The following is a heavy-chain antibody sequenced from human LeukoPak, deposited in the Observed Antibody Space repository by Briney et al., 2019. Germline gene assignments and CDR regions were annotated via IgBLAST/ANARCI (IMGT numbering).Heavy chain of an antibody. J-gene: IGHJ5*02. V-gene: IGHV4-39*07. CDR2: INHSGST. CDR1: GGSISSGGYY. Sequence: SETLSLTCTVSGGSISSGGYYWSWIRQPPGQGLEWIGEINHSGSTNYNPSLKSRVTISVDTSKNQFSLKLSSVTAADTAVYYCARFSRFTGYNWFDPWGQGTLVTVSS. D-gene: IGHD3-3*01. CDR3: ARFSRFTGYNWFDP.